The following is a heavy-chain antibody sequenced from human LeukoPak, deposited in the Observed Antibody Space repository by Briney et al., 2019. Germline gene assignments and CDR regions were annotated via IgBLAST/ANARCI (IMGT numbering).Heavy chain of an antibody. CDR2: INTNTGNP. Sequence: ASVKVSCKAPGYTFTSYAMNWVRQAPGQGLEWMGWINTNTGNPTYAQGFTGRFVFSLDTSVSTAYLQISSLKAEDTAVYYCARASGELRFLEWLFYFDYWGQGTLVTVSS. J-gene: IGHJ4*02. CDR3: ARASGELRFLEWLFYFDY. D-gene: IGHD3-3*01. CDR1: GYTFTSYA. V-gene: IGHV7-4-1*02.